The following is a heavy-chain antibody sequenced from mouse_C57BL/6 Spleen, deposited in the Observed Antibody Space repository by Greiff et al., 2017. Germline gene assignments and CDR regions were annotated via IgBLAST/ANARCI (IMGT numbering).Heavy chain of an antibody. CDR3: ARLGYGSSLGAWFAY. CDR1: GYTFTSYW. V-gene: IGHV1-50*01. D-gene: IGHD1-1*01. Sequence: QVHVKQPGAELVKPGASVKLSCTASGYTFTSYWMQWVKQRPGQGLEWIGEIDPSGSYTNYNQKFKGKATLTVDTTSSTAYQQLSSLTSEDSAVYYCARLGYGSSLGAWFAYWGQGALVTVAA. J-gene: IGHJ3*01. CDR2: IDPSGSYT.